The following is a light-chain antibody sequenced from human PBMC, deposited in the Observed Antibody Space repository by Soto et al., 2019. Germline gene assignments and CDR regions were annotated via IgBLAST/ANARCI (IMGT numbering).Light chain of an antibody. Sequence: QSVLTQPASVSGSPGQSITISCTGTSSDFGGYSYVSWYQQHPGKAPKLMIYDVSNRPSGVSNRFSGSKSGNTASLTISGLQAEDEADYYCSSYTSSSTLEVFGTGTKVTVL. CDR2: DVS. CDR1: SSDFGGYSY. CDR3: SSYTSSSTLEV. V-gene: IGLV2-14*01. J-gene: IGLJ1*01.